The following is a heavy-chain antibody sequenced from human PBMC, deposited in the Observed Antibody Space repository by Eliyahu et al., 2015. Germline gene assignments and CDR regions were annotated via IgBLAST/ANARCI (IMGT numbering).Heavy chain of an antibody. J-gene: IGHJ4*02. D-gene: IGHD5/OR15-5a*01. V-gene: IGHV3-11*01. CDR3: ARNIGVSSIYF. Sequence: QLVESGGGLVKPGGSLRLSCAASGFPFSNYYMTWIRQAPGKGLEWLSYINTGGSIIYYADSVKGRFTMSRDNAKSSLYLQMNSLRPEDTAVYYCARNIGVSSIYFWGQGTQVTVSS. CDR1: GFPFSNYY. CDR2: INTGGSII.